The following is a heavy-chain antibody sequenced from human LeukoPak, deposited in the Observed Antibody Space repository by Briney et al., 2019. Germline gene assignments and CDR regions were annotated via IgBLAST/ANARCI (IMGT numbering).Heavy chain of an antibody. Sequence: GGSLTLSCVASGFTFSTYAMSWVREAPARGLEWVSSLRGNGDTFYAESVKGRFTLSRDESRNMVFLHLNKLGVEDTAIYYCAKASWVSNVDAVLWGQGTVVTVSS. CDR3: AKASWVSNVDAVL. CDR1: GFTFSTYA. V-gene: IGHV3-23*01. D-gene: IGHD1-1*01. J-gene: IGHJ4*02. CDR2: LRGNGDT.